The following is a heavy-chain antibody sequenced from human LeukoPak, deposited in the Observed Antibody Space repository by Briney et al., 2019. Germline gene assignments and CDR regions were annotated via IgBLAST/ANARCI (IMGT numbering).Heavy chain of an antibody. J-gene: IGHJ4*02. V-gene: IGHV4-31*03. CDR3: ARGAVAGDY. Sequence: SQTLALTCTVSGGSISSGGYYWSWIRQHPGKGLEWIGYIYYSGSTYYNPSLKSRVTISVDTSKNQSSLKLSSVTAADTALYYCARGAVAGDYWGQGSLVTVSS. CDR1: GGSISSGGYY. D-gene: IGHD6-19*01. CDR2: IYYSGST.